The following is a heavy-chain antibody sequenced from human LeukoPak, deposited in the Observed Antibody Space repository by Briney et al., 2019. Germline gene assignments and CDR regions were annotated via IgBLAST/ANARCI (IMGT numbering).Heavy chain of an antibody. CDR1: GYTFTDYH. Sequence: GASVKVSCKASGYTFTDYHINWVRQATGQGLEWMGWINPNSGDRGYAQKFQGRVTITRDTSITTAYMDLSSLGSEDTAVYFCARTTSFTASGYDYWGQGTLVTVSS. J-gene: IGHJ4*02. CDR3: ARTTSFTASGYDY. D-gene: IGHD6-25*01. V-gene: IGHV1-8*03. CDR2: INPNSGDR.